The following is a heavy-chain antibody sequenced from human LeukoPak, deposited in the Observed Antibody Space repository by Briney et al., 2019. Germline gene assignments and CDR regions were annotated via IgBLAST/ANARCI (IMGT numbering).Heavy chain of an antibody. J-gene: IGHJ4*02. Sequence: GGSLRLSCAASGFTFSSYEMNWVRQAPGKGLEWVPYISTSGRTIYYADSVKGRLTISRDNAENSLYLQMNSLRAEDAAVYYCARGYFLGFDYWGQGTLVTVSS. CDR1: GFTFSSYE. V-gene: IGHV3-48*03. CDR2: ISTSGRTI. CDR3: ARGYFLGFDY. D-gene: IGHD2/OR15-2a*01.